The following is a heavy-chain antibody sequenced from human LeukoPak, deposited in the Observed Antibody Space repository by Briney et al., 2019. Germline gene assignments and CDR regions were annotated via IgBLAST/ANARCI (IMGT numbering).Heavy chain of an antibody. CDR2: IYHSGST. J-gene: IGHJ3*02. D-gene: IGHD3-10*01. V-gene: IGHV4-30-2*01. CDR1: GVSISSGGYS. CDR3: ARALRFGELSAFDI. Sequence: SETLSLTCAVSGVSISSGGYSWSWIRQPPGKGLEWIGYIYHSGSTYYNPSLKSRVTISVDRSKNQFSLKLSSVTAADTAVYYCARALRFGELSAFDIWGQGTMVTVSS.